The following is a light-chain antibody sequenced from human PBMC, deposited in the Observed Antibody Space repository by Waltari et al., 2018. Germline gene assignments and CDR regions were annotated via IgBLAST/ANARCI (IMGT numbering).Light chain of an antibody. CDR3: LLYHNRAVI. CDR2: DTD. V-gene: IGLV7-46*01. CDR1: TGPVTSGPF. J-gene: IGLJ2*01. Sequence: QAVVTQQPSLTVSPGGTVTLSCGSRTGPVTSGPFPYWFQQKPGHAPRPLIYDTDKQFSWTPARFSGSLLGGKAALTLSDAQRDDDADYYCLLYHNRAVIFGGGTKLTVL.